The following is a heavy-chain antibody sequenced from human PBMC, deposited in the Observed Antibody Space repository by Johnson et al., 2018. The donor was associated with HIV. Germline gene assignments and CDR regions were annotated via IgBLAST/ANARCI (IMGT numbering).Heavy chain of an antibody. CDR2: ISYDGSNK. CDR3: ARDQRGDIIPTTYDAFDI. CDR1: EFTFSTYG. V-gene: IGHV3-30*03. Sequence: QVQLVESGGGVVQPGRSLRLSCAASEFTFSTYGMHWVRQAPGKGLEWVAVISYDGSNKYSADSVKGRFTISRDNSKNTLYLQMNSLRAEDTAVYYCARDQRGDIIPTTYDAFDIWGQGTMVTVSS. D-gene: IGHD5-12*01. J-gene: IGHJ3*02.